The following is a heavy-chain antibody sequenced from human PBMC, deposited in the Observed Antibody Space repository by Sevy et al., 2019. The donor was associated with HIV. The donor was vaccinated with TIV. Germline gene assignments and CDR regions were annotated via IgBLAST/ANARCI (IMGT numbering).Heavy chain of an antibody. Sequence: ASVKVSCRASGYTFTSYGISWVRQAPGKGLEWLGWISGYDGKTNCAQTVQGRVTMNTDTLTTTAYMELRGLRIDDTAVYYCARDRRVYDSSFGRADFWAQGTLVTVSS. J-gene: IGHJ4*02. CDR3: ARDRRVYDSSFGRADF. D-gene: IGHD3-22*01. CDR2: ISGYDGKT. CDR1: GYTFTSYG. V-gene: IGHV1-18*01.